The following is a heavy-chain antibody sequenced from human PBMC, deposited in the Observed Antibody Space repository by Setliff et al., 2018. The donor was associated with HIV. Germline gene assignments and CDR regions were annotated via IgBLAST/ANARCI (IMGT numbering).Heavy chain of an antibody. CDR2: FSPTGSP. V-gene: IGHV4-34*01. D-gene: IGHD5-12*01. J-gene: IGHJ5*02. Sequence: LSLTCAFYGGSFSSYYWNWIRQPPGKGLEWIGEFSPTGSPTYNPSLESRVTISVDTSKDQCSLKLRSLTAADTAIYYCARGAPRGRLRFPNWFDPWGQGTLVTVS. CDR1: GGSFSSYY. CDR3: ARGAPRGRLRFPNWFDP.